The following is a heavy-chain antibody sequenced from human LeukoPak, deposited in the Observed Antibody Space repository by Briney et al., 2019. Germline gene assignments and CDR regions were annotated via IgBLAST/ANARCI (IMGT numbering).Heavy chain of an antibody. CDR1: GGSISSSNW. Sequence: SETLSLTCAVSGGSISSSNWWSWVRQPPGKGLGWIGEIYHSGSINYNPSLKSRVTISVDKSKNQFSLKLSSVTAADTAVYYCARIDTAYDAFDIWGQGTMVTVSS. CDR3: ARIDTAYDAFDI. J-gene: IGHJ3*02. V-gene: IGHV4-4*02. CDR2: IYHSGSI. D-gene: IGHD4-17*01.